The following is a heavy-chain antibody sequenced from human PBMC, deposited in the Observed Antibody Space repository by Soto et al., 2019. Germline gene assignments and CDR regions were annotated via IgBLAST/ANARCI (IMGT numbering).Heavy chain of an antibody. J-gene: IGHJ4*02. D-gene: IGHD3-10*01. CDR3: AKGRTSGSFYTDFEF. V-gene: IGHV3-11*01. Sequence: PGGSLRLSCVGSGVDFRGSYMNWIRQAPGKGLEWISYISDTGRTIHYADSVKGRFVISRDNSKDSLYLQMNDLRADDTAVYYCAKGRTSGSFYTDFEFWGQGTLVTVSS. CDR1: GVDFRGSY. CDR2: ISDTGRTI.